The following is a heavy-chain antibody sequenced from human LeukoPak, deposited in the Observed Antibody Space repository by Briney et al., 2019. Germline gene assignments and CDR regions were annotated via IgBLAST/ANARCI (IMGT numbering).Heavy chain of an antibody. D-gene: IGHD6-13*01. V-gene: IGHV4-31*03. J-gene: IGHJ5*02. Sequence: SETLSLTCTVSGGSISSGGYYWSWIRQRPGKGLEWIGYIYYSGSTYYNPSLKSRVTISVDTSKNQFSLKLSSVTAADTAVYYCARVGSSSCVDPWGQGTLVTVSS. CDR2: IYYSGST. CDR1: GGSISSGGYY. CDR3: ARVGSSSCVDP.